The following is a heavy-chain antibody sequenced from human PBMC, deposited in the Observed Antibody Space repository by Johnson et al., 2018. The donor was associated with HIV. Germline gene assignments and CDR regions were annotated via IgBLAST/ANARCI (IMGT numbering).Heavy chain of an antibody. CDR3: ARDGESQQLPLGDALDV. CDR1: GFSVSDSY. J-gene: IGHJ3*01. V-gene: IGHV3-66*01. Sequence: VQLVESGGGLVQPGGSLRLSCGASGFSVSDSYMNWVRQAPGHGLEWVSVLYSGGNTYYADSVRGRFTISRDTSKNTLYLQMSSLKVEDTALYYCARDGESQQLPLGDALDVWGRGTMVIVSS. CDR2: LYSGGNT. D-gene: IGHD6-13*01.